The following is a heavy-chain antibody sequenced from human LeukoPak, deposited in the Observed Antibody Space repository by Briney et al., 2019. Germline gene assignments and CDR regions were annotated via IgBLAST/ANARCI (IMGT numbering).Heavy chain of an antibody. CDR3: ARGQRWLLNFGSFDL. D-gene: IGHD5-24*01. CDR2: ISHSGST. J-gene: IGHJ2*01. Sequence: PSETLSLTCAVYGGPFSGYYWNWIRQPPGKGLEWIGEISHSGSTNYNPSLKSRVTISVDTSKNQFSLKLSSVTAADTAVYYCARGQRWLLNFGSFDLWGRGTLVIVSS. CDR1: GGPFSGYY. V-gene: IGHV4-34*01.